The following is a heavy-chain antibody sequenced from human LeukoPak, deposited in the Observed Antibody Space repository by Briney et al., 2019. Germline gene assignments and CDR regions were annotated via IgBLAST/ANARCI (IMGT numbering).Heavy chain of an antibody. Sequence: ASVKVSCKASGYTFTSYYMHWVRQAPGQGLEWMGWISAYNGNTNYAQKLQGRVTMTTDTSTSTAYMELRSLRSDDTAVYYCARDIAVAEEFDYWGQGTLVTVSS. CDR2: ISAYNGNT. CDR3: ARDIAVAEEFDY. D-gene: IGHD6-19*01. V-gene: IGHV1-18*04. J-gene: IGHJ4*02. CDR1: GYTFTSYY.